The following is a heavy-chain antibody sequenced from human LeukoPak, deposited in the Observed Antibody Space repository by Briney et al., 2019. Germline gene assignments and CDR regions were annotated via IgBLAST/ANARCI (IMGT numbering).Heavy chain of an antibody. D-gene: IGHD1-14*01. CDR2: ISSGSTTI. V-gene: IGHV3-48*01. CDR3: ANTAGYKVC. CDR1: GFTFSSYS. J-gene: IGHJ4*02. Sequence: SGGSLRLSCAASGFTFSSYSMNWVRQAPGKGLEWISYISSGSTTIYYADSVKGRFTISRDNAKNSLYLQMNSLRAEDTAVYYCANTAGYKVCWGQGTLVTVSS.